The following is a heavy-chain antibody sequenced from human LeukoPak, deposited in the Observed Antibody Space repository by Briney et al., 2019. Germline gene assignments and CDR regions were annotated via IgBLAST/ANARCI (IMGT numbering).Heavy chain of an antibody. J-gene: IGHJ6*02. D-gene: IGHD3-10*01. CDR2: ISYDGSNK. Sequence: GGSLRLSCAASGFTFSSYAMHRVRQAPGKGLEWVAVISYDGSNKYYADSVKGRFTISRDNSKNTLYLQMNSLRAEDTAVYYCARRAPFYYNSWSPTHDYGMDVWSQGTTVTVSS. V-gene: IGHV3-30*04. CDR1: GFTFSSYA. CDR3: ARRAPFYYNSWSPTHDYGMDV.